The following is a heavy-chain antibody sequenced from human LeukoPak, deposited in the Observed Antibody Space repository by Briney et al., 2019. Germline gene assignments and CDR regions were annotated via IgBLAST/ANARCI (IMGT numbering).Heavy chain of an antibody. J-gene: IGHJ4*02. CDR2: ISGSGGST. CDR1: GFTFSTYA. V-gene: IGHV3-23*01. CDR3: ARGGYNTYYFDY. D-gene: IGHD5-24*01. Sequence: PGESLRLSCAASGFTFSTYAMSWVRQAPGKGLEWVSTISGSGGSTYYADSVKGRFTISRDNSKNTLYLQMNTLRAEDTAVHYCARGGYNTYYFDYWGQGTLVTVSS.